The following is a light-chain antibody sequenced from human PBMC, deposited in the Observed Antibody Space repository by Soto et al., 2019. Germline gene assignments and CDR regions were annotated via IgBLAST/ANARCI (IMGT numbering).Light chain of an antibody. CDR3: QHYNSYSEA. Sequence: DIQMTQSPSTLSASVGARVTITCRASQSISTWLAWYQQKPGKAPRLLIYDASSLESGVPSTFGGGGSGTEFTLTISILQPDDFATYYCQHYNSYSEAFGQGTKVDI. CDR1: QSISTW. V-gene: IGKV1-5*01. CDR2: DAS. J-gene: IGKJ1*01.